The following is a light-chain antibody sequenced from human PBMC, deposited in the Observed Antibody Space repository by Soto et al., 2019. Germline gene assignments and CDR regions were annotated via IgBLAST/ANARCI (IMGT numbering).Light chain of an antibody. J-gene: IGKJ2*01. CDR2: DAS. Sequence: DIQMTQSPSSLSASVGDRVTITCRASQSIDSHLSWYQQKPGKAPKLLIYDASSLQSGVPSTFSGGGSGTVFTLTISSLEPEDFATYFCHQSYSIPNPFGQGTKLEIK. CDR3: HQSYSIPNP. V-gene: IGKV1-39*01. CDR1: QSIDSH.